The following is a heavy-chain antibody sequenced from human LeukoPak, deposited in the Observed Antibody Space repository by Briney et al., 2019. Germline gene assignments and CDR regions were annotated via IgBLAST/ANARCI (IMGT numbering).Heavy chain of an antibody. CDR2: INPSGGST. CDR3: ARGRGYSYGADRGYNWFDP. CDR1: GYTFTSYS. D-gene: IGHD5-18*01. Sequence: GASVKVSCKASGYTFTSYSMHWVRQAPGQGLEWMGIINPSGGSTSYAQKFQGRVTMTRDTSTSTVYMELSSLRSEDTAVYYCARGRGYSYGADRGYNWFDPWGQGTLVTVSS. J-gene: IGHJ5*02. V-gene: IGHV1-46*01.